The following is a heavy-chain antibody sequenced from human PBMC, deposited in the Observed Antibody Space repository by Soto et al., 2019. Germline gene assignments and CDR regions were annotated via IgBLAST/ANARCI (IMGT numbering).Heavy chain of an antibody. CDR3: ARSGYSSSWYIAARVFEI. CDR1: GYSFTSYW. Sequence: GESLKISCKGSGYSFTSYWIGWVRQMPGKGLEWMGIIYPGDSDTRYSPSFQGQVTISADKSISTAYLQWSSLKASDTAMYYCARSGYSSSWYIAARVFEIWGQGTLVTV. J-gene: IGHJ3*02. D-gene: IGHD6-13*01. V-gene: IGHV5-51*01. CDR2: IYPGDSDT.